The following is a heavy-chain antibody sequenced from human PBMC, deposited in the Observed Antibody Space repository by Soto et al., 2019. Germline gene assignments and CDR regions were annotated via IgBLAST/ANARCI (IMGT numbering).Heavy chain of an antibody. CDR1: GGSIRSNIYY. J-gene: IGHJ4*02. CDR2: VHYSGST. CDR3: ARQHYYVSSGYYPWN. Sequence: QLQLQESGPGLVKPSETLSLTCSVSGGSIRSNIYYWGWIRQPPGKGLEWIATVHYSGSTYYTPSPQXRXTXXADTSQTQCSRRLTSVPAADTAVYYCARQHYYVSSGYYPWNWGQGTLVTVSS. D-gene: IGHD3-22*01. V-gene: IGHV4-39*01.